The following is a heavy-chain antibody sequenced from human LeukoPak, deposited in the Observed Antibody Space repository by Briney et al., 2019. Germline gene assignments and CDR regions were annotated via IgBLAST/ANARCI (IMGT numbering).Heavy chain of an antibody. CDR2: ISAYNGNT. CDR3: ARINESPTVNPWMHYYYYYMDV. Sequence: GASVKVSCKASGYTFTSYGISWVRQAPGQGLEWMGWISAYNGNTNYAQKLQGRVTVTTDTSTSTAYMELRSLRAEDTALYYCARINESPTVNPWMHYYYYYMDVWGKGTTVTVSS. V-gene: IGHV1-18*01. CDR1: GYTFTSYG. D-gene: IGHD4-23*01. J-gene: IGHJ6*03.